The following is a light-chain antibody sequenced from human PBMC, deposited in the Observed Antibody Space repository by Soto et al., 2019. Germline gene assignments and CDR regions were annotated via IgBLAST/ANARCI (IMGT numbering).Light chain of an antibody. CDR1: QSISSW. CDR3: QLPRYT. Sequence: DIQMTQSPSTLSASVGDRVTITCRASQSISSWLAWYQQKPGKAPKLLIYDASSLESGVPSRFSGSGSGTEFTLTISTLQPDDFATYYCQLPRYTFGQGTKLAIK. CDR2: DAS. V-gene: IGKV1-5*01. J-gene: IGKJ2*01.